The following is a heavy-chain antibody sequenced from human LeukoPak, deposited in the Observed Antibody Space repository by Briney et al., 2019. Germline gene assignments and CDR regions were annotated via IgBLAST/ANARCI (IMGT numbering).Heavy chain of an antibody. V-gene: IGHV3-48*03. Sequence: AGGSLRLSCAASGFTFSSYEMNWVRQAPGKGLEWVSYISSSGSTIYYADSVKGRFTISRDNAKNSLYLQMNSLRAEDTAVYYCARGVRMAMIYYFDYWGQGTLVTVSS. CDR1: GFTFSSYE. CDR2: ISSSGSTI. D-gene: IGHD3-22*01. CDR3: ARGVRMAMIYYFDY. J-gene: IGHJ4*02.